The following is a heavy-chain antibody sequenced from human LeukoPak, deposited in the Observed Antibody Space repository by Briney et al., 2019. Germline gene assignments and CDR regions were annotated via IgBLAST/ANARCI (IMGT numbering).Heavy chain of an antibody. J-gene: IGHJ3*01. V-gene: IGHV1-18*01. CDR1: GYTFTSYG. D-gene: IGHD2-2*01. CDR2: ISAYNGNT. CDR3: ATYCSSTSCSHAVY. Sequence: GASVKVSCKASGYTFTSYGISWVRQAPGQGLEWMGWISAYNGNTNYAQKLQGRVTMTADTSTSTAYMELRSLRSDDTAVYYCATYCSSTSCSHAVYWGQGTMVTVSS.